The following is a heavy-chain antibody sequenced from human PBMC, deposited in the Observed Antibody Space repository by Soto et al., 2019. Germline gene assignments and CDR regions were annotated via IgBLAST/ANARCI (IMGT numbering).Heavy chain of an antibody. D-gene: IGHD1-1*01. CDR1: GFTFSSYA. Sequence: VSLRLSCAASGFTFSSYAMSWVRQAPGKGLEWVSAISGSGGSTYYADSVKGRFTISRDNSKNTLYLQMNSLRAEDTAVYYCAKKPIGGTTGLDYWGQGTLVTVSS. J-gene: IGHJ4*02. V-gene: IGHV3-23*01. CDR3: AKKPIGGTTGLDY. CDR2: ISGSGGST.